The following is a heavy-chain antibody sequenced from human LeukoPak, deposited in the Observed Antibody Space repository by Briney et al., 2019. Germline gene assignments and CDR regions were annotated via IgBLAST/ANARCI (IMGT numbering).Heavy chain of an antibody. CDR2: ITHSGGA. D-gene: IGHD2-15*01. CDR3: ARGGYCSGGRCPTWFDP. Sequence: SETLSLTCAVYCGSFSVDYWNWIRQPPGKGLEWIGQITHSGGANYNPSLKSRVSILLETSRKQFSLKLSSVTAADTAVYYCARGGYCSGGRCPTWFDPWGQGTLLTVSS. CDR1: CGSFSVDY. J-gene: IGHJ5*02. V-gene: IGHV4-34*01.